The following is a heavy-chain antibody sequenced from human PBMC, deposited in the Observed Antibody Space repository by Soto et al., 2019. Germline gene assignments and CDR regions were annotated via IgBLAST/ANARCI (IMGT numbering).Heavy chain of an antibody. Sequence: GGSLRLSCAASGFTFSNAWMSWVRQAPGKGLEWVGRIKSKTDGGTTDYAAPVKGRFTISRDDSKNTLYLQMNSLKTEDTAVYYCTTDPTLGGGLWFGELFQIPHDYWGQGTLVTVSS. J-gene: IGHJ4*02. V-gene: IGHV3-15*01. D-gene: IGHD3-10*01. CDR1: GFTFSNAW. CDR3: TTDPTLGGGLWFGELFQIPHDY. CDR2: IKSKTDGGTT.